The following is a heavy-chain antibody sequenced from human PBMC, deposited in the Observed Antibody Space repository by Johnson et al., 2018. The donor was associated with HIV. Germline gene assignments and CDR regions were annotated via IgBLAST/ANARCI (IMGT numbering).Heavy chain of an antibody. J-gene: IGHJ3*02. Sequence: VLLVESGGGVVRPGGSLRLSCAASGFTFDDYGMSWVRQAPGKGLEWVSGINWNGGSTGYADSVKGRFTISRDNSKNTLYLQMNSLRAEDTAVYYCASTSSGWFYAFDIWGQGTMVTVYS. CDR2: INWNGGST. CDR1: GFTFDDYG. V-gene: IGHV3-20*04. CDR3: ASTSSGWFYAFDI. D-gene: IGHD6-19*01.